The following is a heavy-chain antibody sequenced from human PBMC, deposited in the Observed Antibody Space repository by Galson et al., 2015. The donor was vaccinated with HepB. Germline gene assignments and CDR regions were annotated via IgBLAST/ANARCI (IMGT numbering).Heavy chain of an antibody. CDR3: ATNYYGSGSYLGWFDP. V-gene: IGHV1-18*01. D-gene: IGHD3-10*01. CDR1: GYTFTSYG. Sequence: SVKVSCKASGYTFTSYGISWVRQAPGQGLEWMGWISAYNGNTNYAQKLQGRVTMTTDTSTSTAYMELRSLRSDDTAVYYCATNYYGSGSYLGWFDPWGQGTLVTVSS. CDR2: ISAYNGNT. J-gene: IGHJ5*02.